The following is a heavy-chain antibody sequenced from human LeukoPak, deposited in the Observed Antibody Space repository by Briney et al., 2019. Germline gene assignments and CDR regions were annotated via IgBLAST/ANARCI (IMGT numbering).Heavy chain of an antibody. J-gene: IGHJ4*02. CDR1: GFTFSSYA. CDR2: IYGSGGST. CDR3: AKSRFQATNYDY. D-gene: IGHD4/OR15-4a*01. V-gene: IGHV3-23*05. Sequence: PGGSLRLSCAAPGFTFSSYAMSWVRQAPGKGLEWVSGIYGSGGSTYYADSVKGRFTISRDNSKNTLFLQMNSLRAEDTAVYYCAKSRFQATNYDYWGQGTLVTVSS.